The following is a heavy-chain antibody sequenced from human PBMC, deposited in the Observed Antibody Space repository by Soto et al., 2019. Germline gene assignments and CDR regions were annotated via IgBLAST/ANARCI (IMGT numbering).Heavy chain of an antibody. CDR2: ISYDGSNK. V-gene: IGHV3-30-3*01. CDR1: GFTFSSYA. D-gene: IGHD6-19*01. Sequence: GGSLRLSCAASGFTFSSYAMHWVRQAPGKGLEWVAVISYDGSNKYYADSVKGRFTISRDNSKNTLYLQMNSLRAEDTAVYYCARDSSGWYTMVIPFGYWGQGTLVTVSS. CDR3: ARDSSGWYTMVIPFGY. J-gene: IGHJ4*02.